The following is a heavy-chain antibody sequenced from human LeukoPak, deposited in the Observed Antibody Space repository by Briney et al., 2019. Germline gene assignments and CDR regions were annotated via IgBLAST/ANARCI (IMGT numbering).Heavy chain of an antibody. D-gene: IGHD5-18*01. CDR3: ARSRGYSYTRTYFDY. CDR1: GGSFSGYY. Sequence: SETLSLTCAVYGGSFSGYYWSWIRQPPGEGLEWIGEINHSGSTNYNPSLKSRVTISVDTSKNQFSLKLSSVTAADTAVYYCARSRGYSYTRTYFDYWGQGTLVTVSS. J-gene: IGHJ4*02. V-gene: IGHV4-34*01. CDR2: INHSGST.